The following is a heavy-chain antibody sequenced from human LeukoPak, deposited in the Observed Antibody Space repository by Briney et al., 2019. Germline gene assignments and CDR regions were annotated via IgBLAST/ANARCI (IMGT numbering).Heavy chain of an antibody. CDR2: INHSGST. CDR3: ARTFRSSGWGIDD. V-gene: IGHV4-34*01. J-gene: IGHJ4*02. D-gene: IGHD6-19*01. CDR1: GGSVSGYY. Sequence: KSSETLSLTCAVYGGSVSGYYWSWIRQNPGKRLEWIGDINHSGSTNYNTSIKSRVVISEDTSKSQFSLEVSSVTAADTAVYYCARTFRSSGWGIDDWGQGTLVTVSS.